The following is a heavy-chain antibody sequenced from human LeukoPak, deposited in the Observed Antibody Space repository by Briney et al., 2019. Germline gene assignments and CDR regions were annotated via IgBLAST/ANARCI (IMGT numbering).Heavy chain of an antibody. CDR3: VGEINMVRGVYNDY. CDR2: ISYDGSNK. D-gene: IGHD3-10*01. Sequence: PGGSLRLSCAASGFTFSSYGMHWVRQAPGKGLEWVAVISYDGSNKYNADSVKGRFTVSRDNSKNTLYLQMNSLRPEDTAVYYCVGEINMVRGVYNDYWGQGTLVTVSS. V-gene: IGHV3-30*03. CDR1: GFTFSSYG. J-gene: IGHJ4*02.